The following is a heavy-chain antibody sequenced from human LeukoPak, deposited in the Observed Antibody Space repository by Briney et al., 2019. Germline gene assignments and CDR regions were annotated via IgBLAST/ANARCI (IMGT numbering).Heavy chain of an antibody. Sequence: SETLSLTCTVSGGSISSYYWSWIRQPPGKGLEWIGYIYYSGSTNYNPSLKSRVTISVDTSKNQFSLKLSSVTATDTAVYYCARHGAPYYYDSSGPFDYWGQGTLVTVSS. CDR1: GGSISSYY. J-gene: IGHJ4*02. V-gene: IGHV4-59*08. D-gene: IGHD3-22*01. CDR2: IYYSGST. CDR3: ARHGAPYYYDSSGPFDY.